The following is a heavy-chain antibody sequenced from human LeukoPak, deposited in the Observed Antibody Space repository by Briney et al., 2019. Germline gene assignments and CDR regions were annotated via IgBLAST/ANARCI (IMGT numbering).Heavy chain of an antibody. CDR2: INHSGTT. J-gene: IGHJ4*02. Sequence: KASETLSLTCAVYGGSFSGYYWSWIRQPPGKGLEWIGEINHSGTTKYNPSLKSRVTIFVDTSKNQFSLKVTSVTAADTAVYYCARGPPYNYDSSGYYRFDYWGQGTLVTVSS. D-gene: IGHD3-22*01. CDR1: GGSFSGYY. CDR3: ARGPPYNYDSSGYYRFDY. V-gene: IGHV4-34*01.